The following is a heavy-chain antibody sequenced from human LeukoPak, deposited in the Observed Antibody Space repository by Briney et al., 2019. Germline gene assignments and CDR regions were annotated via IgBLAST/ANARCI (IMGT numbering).Heavy chain of an antibody. CDR2: ISSSSSYI. CDR3: ARDGAYSSSWTNWFDP. CDR1: GFTLSSHS. J-gene: IGHJ5*02. V-gene: IGHV3-21*01. D-gene: IGHD6-13*01. Sequence: PGGSLRLSCAASGFTLSSHSMNWVRQAPGKGLEWVSSISSSSSYIYYADSVKGRFTISRDNAKNSLYLQMNSLRAEDTAVYYCARDGAYSSSWTNWFDPWGQGTLVTVSS.